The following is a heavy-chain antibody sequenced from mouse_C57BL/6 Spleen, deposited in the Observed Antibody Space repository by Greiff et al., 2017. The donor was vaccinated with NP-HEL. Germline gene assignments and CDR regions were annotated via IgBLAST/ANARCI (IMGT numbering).Heavy chain of an antibody. Sequence: VQLMESGAELAKPGASVKLSCKASGYTFTSYWMHWVKQRPGQGLEWIGYINPSSGYTTYNQKFKDKATLTADKSSSTAYMQLSSLTYEDSAVYYGAKDDYPDYWGQGTTLTVSS. D-gene: IGHD2-4*01. CDR3: AKDDYPDY. J-gene: IGHJ2*01. CDR2: INPSSGYT. CDR1: GYTFTSYW. V-gene: IGHV1-7*01.